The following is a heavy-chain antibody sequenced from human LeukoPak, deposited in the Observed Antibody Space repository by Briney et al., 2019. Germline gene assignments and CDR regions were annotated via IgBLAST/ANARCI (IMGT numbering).Heavy chain of an antibody. CDR3: ARDLDDYNDFPPIFQY. J-gene: IGHJ1*01. CDR2: ISYDGSNK. CDR1: GFTFSSYA. V-gene: IGHV3-30-3*01. D-gene: IGHD5-24*01. Sequence: GGSLRLSRAASGFTFSSYAMHWVRQAPGKGLEWVAVISYDGSNKYYADSVKGRFTISRDNSKNTLYLQMNSLRVEDTAVYYCARDLDDYNDFPPIFQYWGQGTQVIVSS.